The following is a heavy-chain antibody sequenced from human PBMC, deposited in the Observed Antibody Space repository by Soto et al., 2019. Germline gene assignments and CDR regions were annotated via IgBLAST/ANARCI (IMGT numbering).Heavy chain of an antibody. V-gene: IGHV4-4*02. Sequence: AETLSLTCAVSGGSISSINWWTWVRQPPGKGLEWIGAVYHTGSTNFNPSLKSRVIISVDKSKNQFSLKLSSVTAADTAVYYCARDPTHIVVVPTATKEYYYYYGMDVWGQGDTVTVSS. J-gene: IGHJ6*02. CDR2: VYHTGST. CDR1: GGSISSINW. CDR3: ARDPTHIVVVPTATKEYYYYYGMDV. D-gene: IGHD2-2*01.